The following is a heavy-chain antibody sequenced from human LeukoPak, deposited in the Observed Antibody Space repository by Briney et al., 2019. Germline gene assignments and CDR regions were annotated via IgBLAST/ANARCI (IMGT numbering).Heavy chain of an antibody. Sequence: QPGASLRLSCAASGFTFSSYAMSWVRQAPGKGLEWVSAISGSGGSTYYADSVKGRFTISRDNSKNTLYLRMNSLRAEDTAVYYCASVWGSYRYHPLDYWGQGTLVTVSS. CDR1: GFTFSSYA. J-gene: IGHJ4*02. D-gene: IGHD3-16*02. CDR2: ISGSGGST. V-gene: IGHV3-23*01. CDR3: ASVWGSYRYHPLDY.